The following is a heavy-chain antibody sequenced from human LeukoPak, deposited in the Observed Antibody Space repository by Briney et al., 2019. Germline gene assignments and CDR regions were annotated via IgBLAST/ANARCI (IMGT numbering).Heavy chain of an antibody. V-gene: IGHV3-66*02. D-gene: IGHD6-13*01. J-gene: IGHJ6*02. CDR2: IYTGGST. CDR1: GFTVDSNY. Sequence: GVSLRLSCAASGFTVDSNYMSWVRQAPGKGLEWVSLIYTGGSTYYADSVWGRFTISRDNSKNTLYLQMNSLRPEDTAVYYCARGFGKAAANVFGGYTMDVWGQGTTVTVSS. CDR3: ARGFGKAAANVFGGYTMDV.